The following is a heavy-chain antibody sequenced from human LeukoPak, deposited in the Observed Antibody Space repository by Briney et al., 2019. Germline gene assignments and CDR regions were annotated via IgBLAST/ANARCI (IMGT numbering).Heavy chain of an antibody. CDR2: ISWDTGSL. V-gene: IGHV3-9*01. CDR3: AKNRGLATVAPFHY. Sequence: PGRSLRLSCAVSGFTFDDYGMHWVRQAPGKGLEWVSGISWDTGSLAYADPAKGRFTISRDIAKNSLYLQIHSLRPDDTAFYYCAKNRGLATVAPFHYWGQGTLVIVSS. J-gene: IGHJ4*02. CDR1: GFTFDDYG. D-gene: IGHD4-4*01.